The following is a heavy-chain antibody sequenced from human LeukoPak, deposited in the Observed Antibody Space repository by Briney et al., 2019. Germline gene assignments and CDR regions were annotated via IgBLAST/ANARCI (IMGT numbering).Heavy chain of an antibody. J-gene: IGHJ4*02. CDR1: GYTFTGYY. V-gene: IGHV1-2*02. CDR3: ASTTASVLYSSGWYVGYFDY. Sequence: ASVKVSCKASGYTFTGYYMHWVRQAPGQGLEWMGWINPNSGGTNYAQKFQGRVTMTRDTSISTAYMELSRLRSEATGLYYCASTTASVLYSSGWYVGYFDYWGQGTLVTVSS. CDR2: INPNSGGT. D-gene: IGHD6-19*01.